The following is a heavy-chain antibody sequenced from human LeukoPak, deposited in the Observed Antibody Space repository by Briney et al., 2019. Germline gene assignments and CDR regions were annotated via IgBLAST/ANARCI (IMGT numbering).Heavy chain of an antibody. V-gene: IGHV3-7*01. D-gene: IGHD2-21*02. CDR1: GFTFSNSW. CDR3: AKDGHIVVVTAYYFDY. CDR2: VQHIGGET. J-gene: IGHJ4*02. Sequence: GGSLRLSCAGSGFTFSNSWMGWVRQAPGKGLEWVANVQHIGGETYYVDSVKGRFTISRDNSKNTLYLQMNSLRAEDTAVYYCAKDGHIVVVTAYYFDYWGQGTLVTVSS.